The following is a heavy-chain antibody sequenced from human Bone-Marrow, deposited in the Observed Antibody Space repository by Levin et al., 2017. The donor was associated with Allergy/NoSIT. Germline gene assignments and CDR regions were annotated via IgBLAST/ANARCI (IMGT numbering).Heavy chain of an antibody. J-gene: IGHJ6*02. Sequence: GESLKISCKASGYSFSKFSIHWVRQAPGKGLEWMGSFDPEDGETVYSQRFQGRITMTADTSTDTGHMELNSLRSEDTAVYYCAADSGIIINYRYAADAWGQGTTVTVSS. V-gene: IGHV1-24*01. CDR1: GYSFSKFS. D-gene: IGHD3-10*01. CDR3: AADSGIIINYRYAADA. CDR2: FDPEDGET.